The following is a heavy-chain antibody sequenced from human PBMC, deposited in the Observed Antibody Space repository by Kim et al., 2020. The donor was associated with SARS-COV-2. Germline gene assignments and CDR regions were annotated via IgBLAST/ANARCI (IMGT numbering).Heavy chain of an antibody. CDR2: MNPNSGNT. CDR3: TRSMGRGSDYYAY. CDR1: GYTFTSYD. V-gene: IGHV1-8*01. Sequence: VKVSCKASGYTFTSYDINWVRQATGQGLEWMGWMNPNSGNTGYAQKFQGRVTMTRNTSITTAYMELSSLTSDDTAVYYCTRSMGRGSDYYAYWGLGTLVTVSS. J-gene: IGHJ4*02. D-gene: IGHD3-22*01.